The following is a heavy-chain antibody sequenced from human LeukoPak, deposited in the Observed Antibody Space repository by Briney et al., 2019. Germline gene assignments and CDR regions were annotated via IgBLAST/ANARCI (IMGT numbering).Heavy chain of an antibody. Sequence: SETLSLTCTVSGDSISSGDYYWSWIRQPAGKGLEWIGRISSSGSTNYNPSLKSRVTISVDTSKNQFSLKLSSVTAADTAVYFCARSPYSYDSSGAFDIWGQGTMVTVSS. CDR2: ISSSGST. CDR1: GDSISSGDYY. CDR3: ARSPYSYDSSGAFDI. V-gene: IGHV4-61*02. J-gene: IGHJ3*02. D-gene: IGHD3-22*01.